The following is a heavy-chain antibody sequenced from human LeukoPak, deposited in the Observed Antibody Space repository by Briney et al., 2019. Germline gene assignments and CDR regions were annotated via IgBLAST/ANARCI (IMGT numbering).Heavy chain of an antibody. CDR2: IYGDGTST. CDR1: GFTFSTYW. J-gene: IGHJ4*02. V-gene: IGHV3-74*01. CDR3: ARSGGYNRLDY. Sequence: GGSLRLSCAASGFTFSTYWMYWFRQAPGRGLVWVSRIYGDGTSTSYADSVKGRFTISRDKAENTLYLQMNSLRAEDTAVYYCARSGGYNRLDYWSQGTLVTV. D-gene: IGHD5-18*01.